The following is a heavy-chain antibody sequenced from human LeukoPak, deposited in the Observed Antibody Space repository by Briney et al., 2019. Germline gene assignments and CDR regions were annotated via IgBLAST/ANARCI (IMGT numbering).Heavy chain of an antibody. Sequence: RGSLRLSCAASGFTFSNYSMNWVRQAPGKGLEWVSSISSRTTYIYYADSVKGRFTISRDNAKNSLYLQMNSLRVEDTAVYYCTRGAERSGYDYWGQGTLVTVSS. J-gene: IGHJ4*02. CDR3: TRGAERSGYDY. D-gene: IGHD3-22*01. CDR1: GFTFSNYS. CDR2: ISSRTTYI. V-gene: IGHV3-21*01.